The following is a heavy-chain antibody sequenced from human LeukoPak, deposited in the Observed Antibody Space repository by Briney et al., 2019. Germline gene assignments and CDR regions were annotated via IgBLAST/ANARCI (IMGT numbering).Heavy chain of an antibody. J-gene: IGHJ4*02. CDR3: ARGHITMVRGVSKLSYYFDY. CDR1: GGSISSYY. CDR2: IYYSGST. D-gene: IGHD3-10*01. Sequence: SSETLSLTCTVSGGSISSYYWGWIRQPPGKGLEWIGYIYYSGSTNYNPSLKSRVTISVDTSKNQFSLKLSSVTAADTAVYYCARGHITMVRGVSKLSYYFDYWGQGTPVTVSS. V-gene: IGHV4-59*01.